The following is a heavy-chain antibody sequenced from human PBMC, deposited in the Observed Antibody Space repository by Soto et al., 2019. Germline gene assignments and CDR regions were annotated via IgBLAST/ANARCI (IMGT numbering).Heavy chain of an antibody. V-gene: IGHV1-18*04. J-gene: IGHJ5*02. CDR2: ISAYNGNT. CDR3: ARGLTVVPAAIMYNWFDP. Sequence: QVQLVQSGAEVKKPGASVKVSCKASGYTFTSYGISWVRQAPGQGLEWMGWISAYNGNTNYAQKLQGRVTMTTDTSPSTAYMEQRSLRSDDTAVYYCARGLTVVPAAIMYNWFDPWGQGTLVTVSS. CDR1: GYTFTSYG. D-gene: IGHD2-2*01.